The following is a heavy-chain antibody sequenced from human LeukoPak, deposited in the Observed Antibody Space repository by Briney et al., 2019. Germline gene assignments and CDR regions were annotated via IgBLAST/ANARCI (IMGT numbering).Heavy chain of an antibody. CDR3: ARLRSYFDY. CDR2: ISYDGSNK. V-gene: IGHV3-30*04. J-gene: IGHJ4*02. D-gene: IGHD4-17*01. CDR1: GSTFSSYA. Sequence: GGSLRLSCAASGSTFSSYAMHWVRQAPGKGLEWVAVISYDGSNKYYADSVKGRFTISRDNSKNTLYLQMNSLRAEDTAVYYRARLRSYFDYWSQGTLVTVSS.